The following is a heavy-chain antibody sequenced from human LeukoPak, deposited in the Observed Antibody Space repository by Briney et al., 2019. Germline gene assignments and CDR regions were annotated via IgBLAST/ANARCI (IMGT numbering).Heavy chain of an antibody. Sequence: GESLKISCKGSGYSFTSFWIGWVRQMPGKGLEWMGIIYPGDSDTRYSPSFQGQVTISVDKSISTAYLQWSSLKASDTAMYYCARLVGYYYDSSGYSDYWGQGTLVTVSS. J-gene: IGHJ4*02. CDR1: GYSFTSFW. CDR2: IYPGDSDT. CDR3: ARLVGYYYDSSGYSDY. D-gene: IGHD3-22*01. V-gene: IGHV5-51*01.